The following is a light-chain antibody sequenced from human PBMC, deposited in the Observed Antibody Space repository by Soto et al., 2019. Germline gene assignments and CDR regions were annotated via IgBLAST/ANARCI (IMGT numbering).Light chain of an antibody. CDR1: QSVSSY. Sequence: VLTQSPATLSLSPGERATLSCWASQSVSSYLAWYQQKPGQAPRLLIYDASNRATGIPARFSGSGSGTFFTLTISSLESEDFAIYYCQHRSSWPLTFGGGTKVEIK. V-gene: IGKV3-11*01. J-gene: IGKJ4*01. CDR3: QHRSSWPLT. CDR2: DAS.